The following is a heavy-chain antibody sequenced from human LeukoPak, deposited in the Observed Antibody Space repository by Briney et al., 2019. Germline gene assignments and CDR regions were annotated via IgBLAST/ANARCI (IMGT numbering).Heavy chain of an antibody. D-gene: IGHD6-19*01. CDR2: INHSGST. CDR3: ARGLLKIAVAGHKDY. Sequence: SETLSLTCAVYGGSFSGYYWSWIRQPPGKGLESIGEINHSGSTNYNPSLKSRVTISVDTSKNQFSLKLSSVTAADTAVYYCARGLLKIAVAGHKDYWGRGTLVTVSS. CDR1: GGSFSGYY. V-gene: IGHV4-34*01. J-gene: IGHJ4*02.